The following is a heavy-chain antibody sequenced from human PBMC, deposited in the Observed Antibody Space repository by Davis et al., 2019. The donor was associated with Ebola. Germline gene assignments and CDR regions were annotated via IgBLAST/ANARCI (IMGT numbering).Heavy chain of an antibody. Sequence: GESLKISCAASGFSFSDYGMHWIRQAPGKGLEWVAVISYDGSNKYYADSVKGRFTISRDNSKNTLYLQMNSLRAEDTAVYYCARETQPYYYYYGMDVWGQGTTVTVSS. CDR1: GFSFSDYG. CDR2: ISYDGSNK. V-gene: IGHV3-33*05. CDR3: ARETQPYYYYYGMDV. J-gene: IGHJ6*02. D-gene: IGHD6-13*01.